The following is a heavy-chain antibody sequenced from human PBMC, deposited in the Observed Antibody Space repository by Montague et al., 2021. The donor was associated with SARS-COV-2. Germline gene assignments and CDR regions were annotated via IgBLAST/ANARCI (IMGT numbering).Heavy chain of an antibody. CDR1: GSTFSDYY. J-gene: IGHJ6*03. CDR3: ARVKQQLVVYYYYYMDV. V-gene: IGHV3-11*01. CDR2: ISSSGGTI. D-gene: IGHD6-13*01. Sequence: SLRLSCAASGSTFSDYYMSWIRQAPGKGLEWVSYISSSGGTIYYADSVKGRFTISRDNAKNSLYLQMNSLRAEDTAVYYCARVKQQLVVYYYYYMDVWGKGTTVTVSS.